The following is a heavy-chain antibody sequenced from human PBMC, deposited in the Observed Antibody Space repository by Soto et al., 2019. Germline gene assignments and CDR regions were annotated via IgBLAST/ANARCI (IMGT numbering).Heavy chain of an antibody. J-gene: IGHJ6*03. CDR3: ARHLLAGCSGGSCYDYYYYMDV. D-gene: IGHD2-15*01. CDR2: IYPGDSDT. Sequence: GESLKISCKGSGYSFTSYWIGWVRQMPGKGLEWMGIIYPGDSDTRYSPSFQGQVTISADKSISTAYLHWSSLKASDTAMYYCARHLLAGCSGGSCYDYYYYMDVWGKGTTVTVSS. V-gene: IGHV5-51*01. CDR1: GYSFTSYW.